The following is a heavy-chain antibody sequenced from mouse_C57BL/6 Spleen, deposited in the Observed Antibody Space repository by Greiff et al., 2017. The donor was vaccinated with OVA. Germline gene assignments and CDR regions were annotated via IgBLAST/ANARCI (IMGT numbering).Heavy chain of an antibody. V-gene: IGHV5-17*01. CDR1: GFTFSDYG. CDR3: ARPGITTGYFDY. D-gene: IGHD2-4*01. J-gene: IGHJ2*01. Sequence: DVKLVESGGGLVKPGGSLKLSCAASGFTFSDYGMHWVRQAPEKGLEWVAYISSGSSTIYYADTVKGRFTISRDNAKNTLFLQMTSLRSEDTAMYYCARPGITTGYFDYWGQGTTLTVSS. CDR2: ISSGSSTI.